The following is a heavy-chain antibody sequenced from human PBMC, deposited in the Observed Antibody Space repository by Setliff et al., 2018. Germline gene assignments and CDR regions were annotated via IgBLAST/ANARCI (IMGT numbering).Heavy chain of an antibody. D-gene: IGHD6-19*01. Sequence: ASVKVSCKASGGTFSSYAIRWVRQAPGQGLEWKGGIIPIFGTANYSQKFQGRVTITTDESTSTAYMELSSLRSEDTAVYYCARAQVAVAGTIFDYWGQGTLVTVSS. CDR3: ARAQVAVAGTIFDY. J-gene: IGHJ4*02. CDR1: GGTFSSYA. V-gene: IGHV1-69*05. CDR2: IIPIFGTA.